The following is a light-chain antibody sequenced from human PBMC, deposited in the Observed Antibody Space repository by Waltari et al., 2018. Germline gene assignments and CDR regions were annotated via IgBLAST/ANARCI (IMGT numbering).Light chain of an antibody. Sequence: VTSTCRASQSFGIWWAWHQQKPGKAPKVLIYNASTLESGVPSRFSGSGSGTDFTLTINNLQPDDIATYYCHQYKTSVRTFGQGTKVEIK. J-gene: IGKJ1*01. CDR1: QSFGIW. CDR2: NAS. CDR3: HQYKTSVRT. V-gene: IGKV1-5*03.